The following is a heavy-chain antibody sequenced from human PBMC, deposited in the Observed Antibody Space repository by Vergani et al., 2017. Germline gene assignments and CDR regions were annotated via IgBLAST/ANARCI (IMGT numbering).Heavy chain of an antibody. Sequence: QVQLQESGPGLVKLSETLSLTCTVSGVSISRYYWSWLRQPPGQGLECLGYISYSGSRSTNYNPSLKSRVTISMDTSQNQFSLELYSVTAADTAVYYCARGNCGVNCPKYNWLAPWGRGILVTVSS. J-gene: IGHJ5*02. CDR1: GVSISRYY. CDR3: ARGNCGVNCPKYNWLAP. V-gene: IGHV4-59*01. D-gene: IGHD2-21*01. CDR2: ISYSGSRST.